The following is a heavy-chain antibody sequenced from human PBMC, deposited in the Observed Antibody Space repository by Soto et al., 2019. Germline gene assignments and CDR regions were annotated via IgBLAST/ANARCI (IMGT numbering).Heavy chain of an antibody. CDR2: IYTSGST. CDR1: GTSVSNYY. Sequence: SETLSLTCSVSGTSVSNYYWSWIRQPAGKGLEHIGRIYTSGSTSYNPSLKSRVTMSMDTSQTQIYLNLTSVTAADTAVYYCARGGVQLSYAFDYWGQGIQVTVSS. V-gene: IGHV4-4*07. J-gene: IGHJ4*02. CDR3: ARGGVQLSYAFDY. D-gene: IGHD1-1*01.